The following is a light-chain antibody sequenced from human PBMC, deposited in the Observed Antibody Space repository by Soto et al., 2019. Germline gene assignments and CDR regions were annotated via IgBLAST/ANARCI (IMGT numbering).Light chain of an antibody. CDR2: DTD. J-gene: IGLJ1*01. CDR3: LLSYHGGPYV. V-gene: IGLV7-46*01. Sequence: QSVVTQEPSVTVSPGGTVTLTCDSSTGPVTTGHYPYWFQQKPGQAPTTLIFDTDKRHSWTPARFSGALLGGKAALTLSGAQPDDEAEYYCLLSYHGGPYVFGTGTKLTVL. CDR1: TGPVTTGHY.